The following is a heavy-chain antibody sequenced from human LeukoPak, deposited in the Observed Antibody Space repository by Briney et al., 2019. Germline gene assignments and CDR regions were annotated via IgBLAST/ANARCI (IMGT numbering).Heavy chain of an antibody. Sequence: GESLKISCKVSGYRFTNYWIGWVRQMPGKGLEYMGIIYPGDSDSRYSPSFQGQVTFSVDKSISTAYLQWSSLKASDTAMYYCARRGYGSGSYGMDVWGQGTTVTVSS. CDR2: IYPGDSDS. V-gene: IGHV5-51*01. D-gene: IGHD3-10*01. CDR3: ARRGYGSGSYGMDV. J-gene: IGHJ6*02. CDR1: GYRFTNYW.